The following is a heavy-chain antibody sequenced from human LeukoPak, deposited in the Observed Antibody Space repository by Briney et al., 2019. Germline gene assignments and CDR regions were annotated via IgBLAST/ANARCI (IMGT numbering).Heavy chain of an antibody. J-gene: IGHJ4*02. CDR3: ASTYYFDY. CDR1: GGSFRCYY. Sequence: SETLSLTCAVYGGSFRCYYWSWIRQTPGKGLEWIGEINHSGSTNYNPSLKSRVTMSIDTSKKQFSLKLRSVTAADSGVYYCASTYYFDYWGQGTPVTVSS. CDR2: INHSGST. V-gene: IGHV4-34*01.